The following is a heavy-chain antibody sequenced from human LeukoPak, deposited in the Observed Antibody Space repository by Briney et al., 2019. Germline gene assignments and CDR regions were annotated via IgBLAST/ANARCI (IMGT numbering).Heavy chain of an antibody. V-gene: IGHV1-2*02. CDR2: INPNSGGT. CDR3: ARNYDYVIPFDY. J-gene: IGHJ4*02. Sequence: ASVKVSCKASGYTFTGYYIHWVRQAPGQGLEWLGWINPNSGGTNYAQKFQGRVTMTRDTSISTAYMELSRLRSDDAAVYYCARNYDYVIPFDYWGQGTLVTVSS. CDR1: GYTFTGYY. D-gene: IGHD3-16*01.